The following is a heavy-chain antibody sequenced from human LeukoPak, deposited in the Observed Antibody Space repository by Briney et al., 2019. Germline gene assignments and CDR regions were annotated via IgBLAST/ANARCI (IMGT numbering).Heavy chain of an antibody. Sequence: GGSLRLSCAASGFTFSSYAMHWVRQAPGKGLEWVAVISYDGSNKYYADSVKGRFTTSRDNPKNTLYLQMNSLRAEDTAVYYCARPRWAAAGTRGVVLDYWGQGTLVTVSS. J-gene: IGHJ4*02. CDR1: GFTFSSYA. CDR3: ARPRWAAAGTRGVVLDY. CDR2: ISYDGSNK. D-gene: IGHD6-13*01. V-gene: IGHV3-30-3*01.